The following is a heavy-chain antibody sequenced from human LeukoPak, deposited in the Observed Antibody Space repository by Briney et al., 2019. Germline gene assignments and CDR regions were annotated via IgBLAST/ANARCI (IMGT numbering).Heavy chain of an antibody. V-gene: IGHV1-69*05. Sequence: SVKVSCKASGGTFSSYAISWVRQAPGQGLEWMGGIIPIFGTANYAQKFQGSVTITTDESTSTAYMELSSLRSEDTAVYYCACGAIKTSIVGATKYWGQGTLVTVSS. CDR2: IIPIFGTA. D-gene: IGHD1-26*01. CDR1: GGTFSSYA. CDR3: ACGAIKTSIVGATKY. J-gene: IGHJ4*02.